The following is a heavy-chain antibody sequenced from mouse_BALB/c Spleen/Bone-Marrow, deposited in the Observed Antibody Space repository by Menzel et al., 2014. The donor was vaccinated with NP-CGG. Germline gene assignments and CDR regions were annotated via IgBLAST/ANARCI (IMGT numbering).Heavy chain of an antibody. CDR2: INPSTGYT. V-gene: IGHV1-7*01. CDR1: GYTFTNYW. CDR3: TRRAYGGSYGFAY. J-gene: IGHJ3*01. D-gene: IGHD1-1*01. Sequence: QVQLKQSGAELAKPGASVKMFCKASGYTFTNYWMHWVKQRPGQGLEWIGYINPSTGYTECNQKFKDKATLTADKSSSTAYMQLSSLTSEDSSVFYCTRRAYGGSYGFAYWGQGTLVTVSA.